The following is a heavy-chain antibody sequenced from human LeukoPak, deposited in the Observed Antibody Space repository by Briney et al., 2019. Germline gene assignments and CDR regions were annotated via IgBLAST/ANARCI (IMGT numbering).Heavy chain of an antibody. CDR1: GITFSSYG. V-gene: IGHV3-23*01. CDR3: AKYRELLGFDY. J-gene: IGHJ4*02. D-gene: IGHD1-26*01. CDR2: ISGSGGST. Sequence: GGSLRLSCAASGITFSSYGMSWVRQAPGKGLEWVSAISGSGGSTYYADSVKGRFTISRDNSKNTLYLQMNSLRAEDTAVYYCAKYRELLGFDYWGQGTLVTVSS.